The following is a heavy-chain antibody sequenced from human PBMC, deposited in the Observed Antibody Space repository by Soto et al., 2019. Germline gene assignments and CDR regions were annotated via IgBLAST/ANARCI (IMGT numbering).Heavy chain of an antibody. V-gene: IGHV1-69*12. CDR3: ARHLEPPCYGMDG. J-gene: IGHJ6*02. CDR2: IIPIFGTA. Sequence: QVQLVQSGAEVKKPESSVKVSCKASGGTFSIYAISWVRQAPGQGLEWMGGIIPIFGTADYAQKFQGRVTMPADESTSTASMELSSQRSEDTAVYYCARHLEPPCYGMDGWGQGTTVTVSS. D-gene: IGHD1-1*01. CDR1: GGTFSIYA.